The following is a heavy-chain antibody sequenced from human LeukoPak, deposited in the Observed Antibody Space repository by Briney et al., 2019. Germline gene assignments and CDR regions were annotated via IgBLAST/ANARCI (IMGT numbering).Heavy chain of an antibody. CDR1: GFTFSSYS. CDR3: TVAIVAPMWDC. J-gene: IGHJ4*02. Sequence: PGGSLRLSCAASGFTFSSYSMNWVRQAPGKGLEWVGRIRGKTGGGTIDYAAPVKGRFTISRDDSKNTLYLQMSSLKNEDTAVYYCTVAIVAPMWDCWGQGTLVTVSS. V-gene: IGHV3-15*01. D-gene: IGHD5-12*01. CDR2: IRGKTGGGTI.